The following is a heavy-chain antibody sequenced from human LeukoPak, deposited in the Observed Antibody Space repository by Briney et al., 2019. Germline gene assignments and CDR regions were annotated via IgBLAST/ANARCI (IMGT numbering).Heavy chain of an antibody. D-gene: IGHD6-6*01. CDR3: ARGFSSNSFDY. J-gene: IGHJ4*02. CDR2: INHSGST. CDR1: GGSFSGYY. Sequence: PSETLSLTCAVYGGSFSGYYWSWIRQPPGKGLEWIGEINHSGSTNYNPSLKSRVTISVDTSKNQFSLKLSSVTAADTAVYYRARGFSSNSFDYWGQGTLVTVSS. V-gene: IGHV4-34*01.